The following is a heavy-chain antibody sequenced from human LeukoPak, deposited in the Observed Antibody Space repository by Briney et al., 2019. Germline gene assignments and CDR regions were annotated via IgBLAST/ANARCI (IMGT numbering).Heavy chain of an antibody. D-gene: IGHD4-17*01. CDR3: ARHHVYGDYERAFDI. J-gene: IGHJ3*02. Sequence: SETLSLTCTVSGGSISTGDFFWGWIRQPPGKDLEWIGSIRYGGNTLYNPSLKSRLAIAIDTSKNQFSLKLSPVTAADTAVYYCARHHVYGDYERAFDIWGLGTMVTVS. CDR2: IRYGGNT. CDR1: GGSISTGDFF. V-gene: IGHV4-39*01.